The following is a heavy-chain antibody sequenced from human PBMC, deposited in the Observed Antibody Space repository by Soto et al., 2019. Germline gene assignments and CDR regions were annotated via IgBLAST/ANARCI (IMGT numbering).Heavy chain of an antibody. Sequence: EVQLVESGGGSIQPGGSLRLSCAASGITVSSNYMSWVRQAPGKGLEWVSVIYSSGTTYYADSVKGRFTISRDNSKNTLYLQMNSLRAEDTAVYYCARGVAVAGFYFDYWGQGTLVTVSS. CDR2: IYSSGTT. D-gene: IGHD6-19*01. V-gene: IGHV3-53*01. CDR1: GITVSSNY. CDR3: ARGVAVAGFYFDY. J-gene: IGHJ4*02.